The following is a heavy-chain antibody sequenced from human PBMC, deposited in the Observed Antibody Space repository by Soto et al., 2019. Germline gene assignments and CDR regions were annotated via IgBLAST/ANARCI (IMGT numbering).Heavy chain of an antibody. CDR2: VSFTGTT. Sequence: KPSETLSLTCTVSGGSITNSGSHWGWIRQPPGKGLEWLGAVSFTGTTYDHPSLKSRVTISVDTSKNQFSLSLTSVTAADTAVYYCTNNGRGYSGYDYDYWGQGTLVTVSS. V-gene: IGHV4-39*01. CDR3: TNNGRGYSGYDYDY. CDR1: GGSITNSGSH. J-gene: IGHJ4*02. D-gene: IGHD5-12*01.